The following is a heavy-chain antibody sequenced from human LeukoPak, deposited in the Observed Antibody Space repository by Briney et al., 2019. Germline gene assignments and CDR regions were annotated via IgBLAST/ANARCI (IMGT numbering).Heavy chain of an antibody. CDR3: ARAYSSGWYHY. Sequence: ASVKVSCKASGYTFTSYGISWVRQAPGQGLEWMGWISTYNGNTNYAQKLQGRVTMTRDTSISTAYMELSRLRSDDTAVYYCARAYSSGWYHYWGQGTLVTVSS. CDR2: ISTYNGNT. V-gene: IGHV1-18*01. CDR1: GYTFTSYG. D-gene: IGHD6-19*01. J-gene: IGHJ4*02.